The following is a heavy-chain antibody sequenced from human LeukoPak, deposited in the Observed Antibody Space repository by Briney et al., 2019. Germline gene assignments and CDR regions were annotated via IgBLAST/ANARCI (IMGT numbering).Heavy chain of an antibody. V-gene: IGHV3-23*01. CDR2: ISGSGGST. D-gene: IGHD3/OR15-3a*01. Sequence: GGSLRLSCAATGFTFSNYAIHWGRQAPGKGLEWVSAISGSGGSTYYADSVKGRFTISRDNSMNTLYLQMNSLRAEDTAVYYCAKAHLLDWLLPFDYWGQGTLVTVSS. CDR3: AKAHLLDWLLPFDY. J-gene: IGHJ4*02. CDR1: GFTFSNYA.